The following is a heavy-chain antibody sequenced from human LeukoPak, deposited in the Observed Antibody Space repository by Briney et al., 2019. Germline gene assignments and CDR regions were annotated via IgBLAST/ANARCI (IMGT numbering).Heavy chain of an antibody. CDR1: GYTLTELS. D-gene: IGHD3-22*01. CDR2: FDPEDGET. CDR3: ATTEIVVVIRRGLKPIGAFDI. J-gene: IGHJ3*02. Sequence: GASVKVSCKVSGYTLTELSMHWVRQAPGKGLEWMGGFDPEDGETIYAQKFQGRVTMTEDTSTDTAYMELSSLRSEDTAVYYCATTEIVVVIRRGLKPIGAFDIWGQGTMVTVSS. V-gene: IGHV1-24*01.